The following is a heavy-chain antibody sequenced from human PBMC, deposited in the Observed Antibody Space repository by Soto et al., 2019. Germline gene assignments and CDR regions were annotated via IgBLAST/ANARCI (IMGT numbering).Heavy chain of an antibody. CDR1: GCTFTSSA. CDR3: AADIWGSSGALDYYYYGMDV. V-gene: IGHV1-58*01. D-gene: IGHD6-6*01. CDR2: IVVGSGNT. J-gene: IGHJ6*02. Sequence: SVKVSCKASGCTFTSSAVQWVRQARGQRLEWIGWIVVGSGNTNYAQKFQERVTITRDMSTSTAYMELSSLRSEDTAVYYCAADIWGSSGALDYYYYGMDVWGQGTTVTVSS.